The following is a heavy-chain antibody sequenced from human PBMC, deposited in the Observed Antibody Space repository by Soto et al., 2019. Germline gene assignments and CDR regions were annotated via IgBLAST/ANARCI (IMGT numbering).Heavy chain of an antibody. CDR3: ARRGFISFWSGYPYYYYMEV. CDR1: GFTFSSYG. V-gene: IGHV3-33*01. J-gene: IGHJ6*03. Sequence: GGSLRLSCAASGFTFSSYGMHWVRQAPGKGLEWVAVIWYDGSNKYYADSVKGRFTISRDNSKNTLYLQMNSLRAEDTAVYYCARRGFISFWSGYPYYYYMEVWGKGTTVTVSS. CDR2: IWYDGSNK. D-gene: IGHD3-3*01.